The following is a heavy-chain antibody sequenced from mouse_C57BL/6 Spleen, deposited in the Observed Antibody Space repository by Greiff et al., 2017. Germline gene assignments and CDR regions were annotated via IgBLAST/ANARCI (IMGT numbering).Heavy chain of an antibody. D-gene: IGHD2-4*01. CDR3: AREGDYAWFAY. CDR1: GYAFTNYL. CDR2: ILPGSGST. Sequence: VQLQESGAELVRPGTSVKVSCKASGYAFTNYLIEWVKQRPGHGLEWIGEILPGSGSTNYNEKFKGKATFTADTSSNTAYMQLSSLTTEDSAIYYCAREGDYAWFAYWGQGTLVTVSA. J-gene: IGHJ3*01. V-gene: IGHV1-9*01.